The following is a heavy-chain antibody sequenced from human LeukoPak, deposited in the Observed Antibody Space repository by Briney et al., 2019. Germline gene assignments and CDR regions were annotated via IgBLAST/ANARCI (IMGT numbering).Heavy chain of an antibody. D-gene: IGHD3-22*01. V-gene: IGHV4-4*07. Sequence: SETLSLXCTVSGGSISSYYWSWIRQPAGKGLEWIGRIYTSGSTNYNPSLKSRVTMSVDTSKNQFSLKLSSVTAADTAVYYCARLYDSSGYYLYWGQGTLVTVSS. J-gene: IGHJ4*02. CDR3: ARLYDSSGYYLY. CDR2: IYTSGST. CDR1: GGSISSYY.